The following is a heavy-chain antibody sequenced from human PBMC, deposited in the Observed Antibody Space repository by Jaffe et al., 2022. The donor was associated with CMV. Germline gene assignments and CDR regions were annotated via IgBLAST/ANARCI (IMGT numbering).Heavy chain of an antibody. CDR3: AKDQEVVTAYY. Sequence: QVQLVESGGGVVQPGRSLRLSCAASGFTFSSYGMHWVRQAPGKGLEWVAVISYDGSNKYYADSVKGRFTISRDNSKNTLYLQMNSLRAEDTAVYYCAKDQEVVTAYYWGQGTLVTVSS. CDR2: ISYDGSNK. V-gene: IGHV3-30*18. CDR1: GFTFSSYG. D-gene: IGHD2-21*02. J-gene: IGHJ4*02.